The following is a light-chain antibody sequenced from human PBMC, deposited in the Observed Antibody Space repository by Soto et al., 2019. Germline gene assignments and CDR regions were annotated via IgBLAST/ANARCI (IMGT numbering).Light chain of an antibody. Sequence: DIQMTQSPSTLSASVGDRVTITCRASQSISSWLAWYQQKPGKAPKLLIYDASSLESGVPSRFSGSGSGTEFTLTISSLQSEDFAVYYCQQYHSWPRTFGQGTKVNIK. J-gene: IGKJ1*01. CDR2: DAS. V-gene: IGKV1-5*01. CDR1: QSISSW. CDR3: QQYHSWPRT.